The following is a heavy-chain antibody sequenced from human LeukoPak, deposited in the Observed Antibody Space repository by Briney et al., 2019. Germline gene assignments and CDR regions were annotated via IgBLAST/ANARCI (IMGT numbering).Heavy chain of an antibody. CDR1: GFTFSRNS. V-gene: IGHV3-23*01. CDR2: INFSGGST. CDR3: ARVLGGGYETFDI. Sequence: GGSLRLSCAASGFTFSRNSMSWVRQAPGQGLEWVSGINFSGGSTYYADSVKGRFTISRDNAKNSLYLQMNSLRAEDTAVYYCARVLGGGYETFDIWGQGTMVTVSS. J-gene: IGHJ3*02. D-gene: IGHD5-12*01.